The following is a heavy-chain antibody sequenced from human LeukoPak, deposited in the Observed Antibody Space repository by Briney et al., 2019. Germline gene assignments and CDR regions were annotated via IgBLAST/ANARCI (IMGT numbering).Heavy chain of an antibody. J-gene: IGHJ6*03. Sequence: PSETLSLTCSVSGGSIGSYYWNWIRQSPGKGLECLGSVTYSGGANSNPSLRGRVTISVDKSKNQFSLKLSSVTAADTAVYYCARVISPDSYFYYSEYYYMDVWGKGTTVTVSS. CDR2: VTYSGGA. CDR1: GGSIGSYY. D-gene: IGHD3-22*01. V-gene: IGHV4-59*01. CDR3: ARVISPDSYFYYSEYYYMDV.